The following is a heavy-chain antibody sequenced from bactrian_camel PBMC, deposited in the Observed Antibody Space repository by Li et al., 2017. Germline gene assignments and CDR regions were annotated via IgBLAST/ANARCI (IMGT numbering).Heavy chain of an antibody. D-gene: IGHD6*01. CDR3: ARVRGVVAVGFVDY. Sequence: HVQLVESGGGSVQAGGSLRLSCVAPGYTGSRYCMGWFRQRPGEERARVATIDGDGRTNYADSVKGRFTISRDNAQNTVYLQMNSLKPDDTAVYSCARVRGVVAVGFVDYWGQGTQVTVS. CDR1: GYTGSRYC. J-gene: IGHJ4*01. V-gene: IGHV3S9*01. CDR2: IDGDGRT.